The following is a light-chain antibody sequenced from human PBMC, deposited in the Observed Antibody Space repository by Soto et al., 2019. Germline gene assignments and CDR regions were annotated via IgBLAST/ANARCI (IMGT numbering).Light chain of an antibody. V-gene: IGKV1-39*01. CDR2: DAA. J-gene: IGKJ3*01. Sequence: DIQMNQSPYSLSAAVGDRVTIACRASQNINTYLNWYQQKPEKAPKLLIFDAASLQSGVPSRFSGGGSRTDFTLTITSLQPEDFATYYCQQTSSAPFTFGPGTKVDIK. CDR1: QNINTY. CDR3: QQTSSAPFT.